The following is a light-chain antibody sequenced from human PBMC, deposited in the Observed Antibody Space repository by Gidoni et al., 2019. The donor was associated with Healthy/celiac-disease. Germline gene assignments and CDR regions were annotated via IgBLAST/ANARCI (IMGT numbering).Light chain of an antibody. CDR2: GAS. Sequence: EIVMTQSPATLSVSPGERATLSCRASQSVSSNLAWYQQKPGQAPTRLIYGASTRATGIPARFSGSGSGTEFTLTISSLQSEDFAVYYCQQYNNWPLALTFGGGTKVEIK. CDR1: QSVSSN. CDR3: QQYNNWPLALT. V-gene: IGKV3-15*01. J-gene: IGKJ4*01.